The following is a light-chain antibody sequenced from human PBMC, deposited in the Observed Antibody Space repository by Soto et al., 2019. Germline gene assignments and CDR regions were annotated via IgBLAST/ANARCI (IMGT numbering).Light chain of an antibody. Sequence: DIPMTQSPSSLSASVGDRVTITCRASQAIRNDLAWYRQKPGRAPKRLIYGSSTLQSGVPSRFSGRGSGTELTLTIGSLQPEDFATYYFLQHNVFPRTFGQGTKVEIK. CDR3: LQHNVFPRT. J-gene: IGKJ1*01. CDR1: QAIRND. CDR2: GSS. V-gene: IGKV1-17*01.